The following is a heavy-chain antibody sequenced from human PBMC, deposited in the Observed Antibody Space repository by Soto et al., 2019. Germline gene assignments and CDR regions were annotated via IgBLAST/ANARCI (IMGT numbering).Heavy chain of an antibody. CDR2: IYYSGST. Sequence: SETLSLTCTVSGGSISSYYWSWIRQPPGKGLEWIGYIYYSGSTNYSPSLKSRVTISVDTSKNQFSLKLSSVTAADTAVYYCAIGSDSSGYPFDYWGQGILVTVS. D-gene: IGHD3-22*01. J-gene: IGHJ4*02. CDR3: AIGSDSSGYPFDY. CDR1: GGSISSYY. V-gene: IGHV4-59*12.